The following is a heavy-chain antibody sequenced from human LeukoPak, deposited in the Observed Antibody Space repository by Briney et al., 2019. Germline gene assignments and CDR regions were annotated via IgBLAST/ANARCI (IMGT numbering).Heavy chain of an antibody. CDR2: ANTYGDDT. V-gene: IGHV1-18*01. CDR3: ARDYDFTSYWYFDL. J-gene: IGHJ2*01. D-gene: IGHD3-22*01. Sequence: ASVKVSCKASGYTFTSYGISWVRQAPGQGLEWVGWANTYGDDTSYAQKFQGRVTMTTDTSTSTAYMELRSLRSDDTAVYYCARDYDFTSYWYFDLWGRGTLVTVSS. CDR1: GYTFTSYG.